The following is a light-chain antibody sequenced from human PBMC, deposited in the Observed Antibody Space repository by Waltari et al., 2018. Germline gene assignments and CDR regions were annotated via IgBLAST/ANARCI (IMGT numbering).Light chain of an antibody. CDR1: SSNIGSNY. V-gene: IGLV1-47*01. CDR2: RNN. CDR3: AAWDASLSAWL. Sequence: QSVLTQPPSASGTPGQRVTISCSGSSSNIGSNYVYLYQHLPGTAPKLLSYRNNPRPSGVPGRFSGSKSDTSASLAISGLRSEDEADYYCAAWDASLSAWLFGGGTKVTVL. J-gene: IGLJ3*02.